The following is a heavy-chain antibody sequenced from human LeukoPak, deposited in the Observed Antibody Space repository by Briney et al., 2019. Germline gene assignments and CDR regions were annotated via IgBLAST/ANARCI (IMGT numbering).Heavy chain of an antibody. CDR1: GYTFTGYY. J-gene: IGHJ6*02. CDR2: INPNSGGT. Sequence: ASVKVSCKASGYTFTGYYMHWVRPAPGQGLEWMGWINPNSGGTNYAQKFQGRVTMTRDTSISTAYMELSRLRSDDTAVYYCARDKGYSSDWTLHYGMDVWGQGTTVTVSS. V-gene: IGHV1-2*02. CDR3: ARDKGYSSDWTLHYGMDV. D-gene: IGHD6-25*01.